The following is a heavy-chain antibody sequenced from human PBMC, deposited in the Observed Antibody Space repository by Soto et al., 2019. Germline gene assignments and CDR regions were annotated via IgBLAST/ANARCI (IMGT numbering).Heavy chain of an antibody. CDR3: ARVSPALITMVRGVNNWFDP. CDR2: IYYSGST. Sequence: SETLSLTCTVSGGSISSHYWSWIRQPPGQGLEWIGYIYYSGSTYYNPSLKSRVTISVDTSKNQFSLKLSSVTAADTAVYYCARVSPALITMVRGVNNWFDPWGQGTLVTVSS. CDR1: GGSISSHY. D-gene: IGHD3-10*01. J-gene: IGHJ5*02. V-gene: IGHV4-59*11.